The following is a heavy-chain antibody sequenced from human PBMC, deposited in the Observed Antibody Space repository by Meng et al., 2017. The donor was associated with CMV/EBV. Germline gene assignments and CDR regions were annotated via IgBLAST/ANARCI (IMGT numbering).Heavy chain of an antibody. CDR1: GYTFTSYD. Sequence: ASVKVSCKASGYTFTSYDINWVRQATGQGLEWMGWMNPNSGNTGYAQKFQGRVTMTRNTSISTAYMELSGLRSEDTAVYYCARGLRILEWLPRYYGMDVWGQGTTVTVSS. CDR2: MNPNSGNT. J-gene: IGHJ6*02. V-gene: IGHV1-8*01. D-gene: IGHD3-3*01. CDR3: ARGLRILEWLPRYYGMDV.